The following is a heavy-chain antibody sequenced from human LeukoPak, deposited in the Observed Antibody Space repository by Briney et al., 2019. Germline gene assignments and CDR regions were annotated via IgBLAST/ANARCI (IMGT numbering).Heavy chain of an antibody. CDR3: ASRRSGWPNDAFDI. J-gene: IGHJ3*02. V-gene: IGHV3-7*01. CDR1: GFIFKKYW. D-gene: IGHD6-19*01. CDR2: IKEDGSET. Sequence: GGSLRLSCAASGFIFKKYWMNWVRQVPGKGLECLANIKEDGSETYYADSVKGRFTISRDNVKNVVYLQMNSLTPEDTALYYCASRRSGWPNDAFDIWGQGTMVTVTS.